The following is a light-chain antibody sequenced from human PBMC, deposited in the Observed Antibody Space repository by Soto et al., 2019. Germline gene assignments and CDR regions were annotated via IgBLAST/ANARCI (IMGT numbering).Light chain of an antibody. J-gene: IGLJ2*01. V-gene: IGLV2-14*01. CDR1: STDVGLYNY. CDR2: EVS. CDR3: TSYTGSSTLHVV. Sequence: QSALTQPASVSGSPGQSITFSCTGTSTDVGLYNYVSWYQQHPGKAPKLIIFEVSSRPSGVSNRFSGSKSGNTASLTISELQAEDEAAYYCTSYTGSSTLHVVFGGGTKLTVL.